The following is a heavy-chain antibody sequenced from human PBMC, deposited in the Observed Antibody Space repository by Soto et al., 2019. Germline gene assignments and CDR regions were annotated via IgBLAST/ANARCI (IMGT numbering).Heavy chain of an antibody. D-gene: IGHD3-22*01. J-gene: IGHJ4*02. CDR2: IIPIFGTA. CDR3: ATASYASSGYYY. CDR1: GGTFSSYA. V-gene: IGHV1-69*12. Sequence: QVQLVQSGAEVKKPGSSVKVSCKASGGTFSSYAISWVRQAPGQGREWMGGIIPIFGTANYAQKFQGRVTITADESTSTASLALSSLRSEDTAVYYCATASYASSGYYYWGQGTLVTVSS.